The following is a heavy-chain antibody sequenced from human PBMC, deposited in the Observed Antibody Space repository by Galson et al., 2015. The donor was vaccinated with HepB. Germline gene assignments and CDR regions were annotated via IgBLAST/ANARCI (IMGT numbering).Heavy chain of an antibody. Sequence: SLRLSCAASGFTFDDYTMHWVRQAPGKGLEWVSLISWDGGSTYYADSVKGRFTISRDNSKNSLYLQMNSLRTEDTALYYCAKEMHGISSIFDYWGQGTLVTVSS. D-gene: IGHD1-14*01. J-gene: IGHJ4*02. CDR1: GFTFDDYT. V-gene: IGHV3-43*01. CDR2: ISWDGGST. CDR3: AKEMHGISSIFDY.